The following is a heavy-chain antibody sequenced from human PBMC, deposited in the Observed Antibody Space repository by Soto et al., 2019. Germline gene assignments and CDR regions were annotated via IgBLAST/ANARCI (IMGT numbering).Heavy chain of an antibody. CDR2: ISNTGLTT. V-gene: IGHV3-23*01. CDR1: GLTFSSYA. J-gene: IGHJ5*02. D-gene: IGHD6-19*01. CDR3: AKDPLWGQWLEYGYLDQ. Sequence: GGSLRLSCAASGLTFSSYAMSWVRQAQGRGLEWVAVISNTGLTTHYADSVKGRFTISRDNSKRTVYLQMNSLRVDDTAVYFCAKDPLWGQWLEYGYLDQWGQGNLVTVSS.